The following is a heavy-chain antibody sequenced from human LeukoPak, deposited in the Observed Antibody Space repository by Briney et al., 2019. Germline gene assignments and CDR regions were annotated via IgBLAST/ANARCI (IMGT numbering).Heavy chain of an antibody. CDR3: ASPTGYGSGSYPLGY. J-gene: IGHJ4*02. V-gene: IGHV1-69*13. D-gene: IGHD3-10*01. CDR2: IIPIFGTA. CDR1: GYFFNSHY. Sequence: SVKVSCKAFGYFFNSHYMHWVRQAPGQGLEWMGGIIPIFGTANYAQKFQGRVTITADESTSTAYMELSSLRSEDTAVYYCASPTGYGSGSYPLGYWGQGTLVTVSS.